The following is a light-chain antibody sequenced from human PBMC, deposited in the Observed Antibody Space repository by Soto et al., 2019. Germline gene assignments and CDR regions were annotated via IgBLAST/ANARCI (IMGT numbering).Light chain of an antibody. CDR2: VNSDGSH. CDR1: SGHSSYA. Sequence: QPVLTQSPSASASLAASVNLTCTLSSGHSSYAIAWHQQQPEKGPRYLMKVNSDGSHNKGDGIPDRFSGSSSGTERYLTISSLQSEDEADYYWQTWGSGTVIFGGGTKLTVL. J-gene: IGLJ2*01. CDR3: QTWGSGTVI. V-gene: IGLV4-69*01.